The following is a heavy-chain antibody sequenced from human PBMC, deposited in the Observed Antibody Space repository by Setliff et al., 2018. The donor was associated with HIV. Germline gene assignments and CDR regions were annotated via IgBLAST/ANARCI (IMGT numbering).Heavy chain of an antibody. D-gene: IGHD5-12*01. J-gene: IGHJ4*02. V-gene: IGHV4-59*13. CDR2: IYYSGTT. CDR1: GVSISSYY. CDR3: AGRGGYNDWYFDY. Sequence: PSETLSLTCTVSGVSISSYYWSWIRQAPGQPPNKGLEWIGNIYYSGTTNYNPSLESRVTISIDTSKSQFSLKLTSVTTADTAMYYCAGRGGYNDWYFDYWGQGALVTVSS.